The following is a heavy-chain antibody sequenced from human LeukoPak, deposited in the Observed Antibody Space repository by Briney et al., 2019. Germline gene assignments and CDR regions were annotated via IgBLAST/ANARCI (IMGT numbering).Heavy chain of an antibody. J-gene: IGHJ4*02. CDR2: IYWDDDR. CDR3: AHSGAEMAKIRMGQLDY. V-gene: IGHV2-5*02. CDR1: GFSLSTRGVG. D-gene: IGHD5-24*01. Sequence: SGPTLVKPTQTLRLTCTFSGFSLSTRGVGVGWIRQPPGKSLEWLALIYWDDDRRYIPSLKSRLTITKETSKTQVVLTMTNMDPVGTATYYCAHSGAEMAKIRMGQLDYWGQGTLVTVSS.